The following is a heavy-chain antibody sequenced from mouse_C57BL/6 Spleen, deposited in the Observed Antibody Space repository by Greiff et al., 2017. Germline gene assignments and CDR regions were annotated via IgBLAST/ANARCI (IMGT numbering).Heavy chain of an antibody. J-gene: IGHJ3*01. V-gene: IGHV1-22*01. CDR1: GYTFTDYN. CDR3: ANSMAWFAY. CDR2: INPNNGGT. Sequence: EVKLQQSGPELVKPGASVKMSCKASGYTFTDYNMHWVKPSHGKSLEWIGYINPNNGGTSYNQKFKGKATLTVNKSSSTAYMELRSLTSEDSAVYYCANSMAWFAYWGQGTLVTVSA. D-gene: IGHD2-10*02.